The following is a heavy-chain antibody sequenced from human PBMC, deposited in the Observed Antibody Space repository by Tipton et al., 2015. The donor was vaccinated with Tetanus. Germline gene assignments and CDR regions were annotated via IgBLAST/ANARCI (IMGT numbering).Heavy chain of an antibody. CDR1: GGSISSGGYF. V-gene: IGHV4-30-2*01. CDR3: VRGRGLGAYSFGFEY. CDR2: IYQTDST. D-gene: IGHD5-12*01. J-gene: IGHJ4*02. Sequence: TLSLTCSVSGGSISSGGYFWNWIRQQPGKGPEWIGYIYQTDSTYYNPSVRSRLTLSLQRSKNQVSLKLSSVTAADTAVYYCVRGRGLGAYSFGFEYWGQGALVTVSS.